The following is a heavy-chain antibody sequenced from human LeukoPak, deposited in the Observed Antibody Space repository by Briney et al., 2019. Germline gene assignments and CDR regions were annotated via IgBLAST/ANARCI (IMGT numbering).Heavy chain of an antibody. J-gene: IGHJ6*03. D-gene: IGHD1-7*01. Sequence: GGSPRLSCAASGFTFSSYSMNWVRQAPGKGLEWVSYISSSSSTIYYADSVKGRFTISRDNAKNSLYLQMNSLRDEDTAVYYCAAARGTGTTFWYYYYYMDVWGKGTTVTVSS. V-gene: IGHV3-48*02. CDR3: AAARGTGTTFWYYYYYMDV. CDR1: GFTFSSYS. CDR2: ISSSSSTI.